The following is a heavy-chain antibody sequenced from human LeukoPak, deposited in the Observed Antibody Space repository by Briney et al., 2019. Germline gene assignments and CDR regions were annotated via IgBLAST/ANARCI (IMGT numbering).Heavy chain of an antibody. CDR2: ILYEGRNK. Sequence: GGSLRLSCAALGFTLSSYGMPWVRQSPGKGLEWVGVILYEGRNKYYADSVEGRFTISRDNSKTTPYLQTNSLRAEDTAVYYCARDSFGSYYDFWSGSTYWGQGTLVTVSS. J-gene: IGHJ4*02. D-gene: IGHD3-3*01. CDR3: ARDSFGSYYDFWSGSTY. V-gene: IGHV3-33*01. CDR1: GFTLSSYG.